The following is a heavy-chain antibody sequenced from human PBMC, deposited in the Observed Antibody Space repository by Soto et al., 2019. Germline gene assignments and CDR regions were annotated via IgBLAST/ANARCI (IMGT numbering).Heavy chain of an antibody. V-gene: IGHV3-23*01. CDR3: ARDLTTHDY. J-gene: IGHJ4*02. CDR2: LGTIGA. Sequence: EVQLLESGGGLVQPGGSLRLSCVGSGFTFSAHAITWVRQAPGKGLEWVSTLGTIGAFYADSVKGRFTISRDNSKNTVNMQMNSLRGEDTAIYYCARDLTTHDYWVQGNVVTVSS. CDR1: GFTFSAHA.